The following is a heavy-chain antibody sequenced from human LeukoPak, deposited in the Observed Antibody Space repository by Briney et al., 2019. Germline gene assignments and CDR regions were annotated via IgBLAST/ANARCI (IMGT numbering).Heavy chain of an antibody. D-gene: IGHD3-10*02. CDR2: ISRDGSYT. CDR3: AELGITMIGGV. CDR1: GFTLSRYW. Sequence: GGSLRLSCAASGFTLSRYWMHWVRQAPGKGLVWVSHISRDGSYTNYADSVKGRFTISRDNANNTLYLQMNSLRAEDTAVYYCAELGITMIGGVWGKGTTVTISS. J-gene: IGHJ6*04. V-gene: IGHV3-74*01.